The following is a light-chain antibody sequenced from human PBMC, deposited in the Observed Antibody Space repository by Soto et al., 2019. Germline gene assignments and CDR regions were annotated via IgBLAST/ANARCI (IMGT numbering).Light chain of an antibody. CDR1: QSIGSY. Sequence: DIQMTQSPSSLSASVGDRVTIPCRASQSIGSYLNWYQHKPGQAPKLLIYAASSLQSGVPSRFSGSGSGTDCTLTITSLQPEDFATYYCQQSYSVPLSFGQGTKVDIK. CDR3: QQSYSVPLS. J-gene: IGKJ2*01. V-gene: IGKV1-39*01. CDR2: AAS.